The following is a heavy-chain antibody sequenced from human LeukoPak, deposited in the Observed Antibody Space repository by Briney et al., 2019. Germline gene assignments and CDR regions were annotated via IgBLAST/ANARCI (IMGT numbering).Heavy chain of an antibody. D-gene: IGHD3-22*01. CDR3: ARDPQDSYYNSSAHAI. J-gene: IGHJ1*01. V-gene: IGHV1-69*01. CDR2: IIPIFRTA. CDR1: GGTFSNYT. Sequence: ASVKVSCKASGGTFSNYTISWVRQAPGQGLEWMGGIIPIFRTAHYAQKLQGRVSITADESTGTVYMELYSLRSEDTAVYYCARDPQDSYYNSSAHAIWGQGTLVTVSS.